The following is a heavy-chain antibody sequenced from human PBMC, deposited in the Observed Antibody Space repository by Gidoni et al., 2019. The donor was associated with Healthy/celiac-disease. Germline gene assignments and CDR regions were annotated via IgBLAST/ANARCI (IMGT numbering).Heavy chain of an antibody. CDR2: IYPAESYT. V-gene: IGHV5-51*07. CDR3: ARSALSRGYSSGWFLH. CDR1: GSTFTTYW. Sequence: VQLVQSGAEVKKPGQSLQISCQAFGSTFTTYWIAWVHRMPGKGLEWMGIIYPAESYTRYSPSFEGHVTISADKSTTTAYLQWSSLEASDTAMDYCARSALSRGYSSGWFLHWGQGTLVTVSS. J-gene: IGHJ4*02. D-gene: IGHD6-19*01.